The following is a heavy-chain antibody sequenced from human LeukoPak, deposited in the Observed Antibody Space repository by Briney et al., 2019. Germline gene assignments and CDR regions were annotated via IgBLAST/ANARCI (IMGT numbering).Heavy chain of an antibody. J-gene: IGHJ4*02. V-gene: IGHV1-18*01. D-gene: IGHD3-3*01. Sequence: ASVKVSCKASGYTFTSYGIIWVRQAPGQGLEWMGWISAYNGNTNYAQKLQGRVTMTTDTSTSTAYMELRSLRSDDTAVYYCARNINDFWSGYYFDYWGQGTLVTVSS. CDR1: GYTFTSYG. CDR2: ISAYNGNT. CDR3: ARNINDFWSGYYFDY.